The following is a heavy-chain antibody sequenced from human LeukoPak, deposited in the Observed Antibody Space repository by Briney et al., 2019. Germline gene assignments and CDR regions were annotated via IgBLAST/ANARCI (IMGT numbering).Heavy chain of an antibody. Sequence: GGSLRLSCAASGFIFTDYGMHWVRQAPGKGLEWLTFIRYDGSDKYYADSVKGRFTISRDNSKNTLYLQMNSLRAEDTAVYYCAKEDVVVVVAATLGDYWGQGTLVTVSS. J-gene: IGHJ4*02. CDR2: IRYDGSDK. CDR3: AKEDVVVVVAATLGDY. D-gene: IGHD2-15*01. CDR1: GFIFTDYG. V-gene: IGHV3-30*02.